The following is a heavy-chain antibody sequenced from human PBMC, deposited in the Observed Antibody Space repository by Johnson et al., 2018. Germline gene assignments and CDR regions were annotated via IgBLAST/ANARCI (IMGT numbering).Heavy chain of an antibody. CDR2: ISYDGSNK. Sequence: VQLVESGGGVVQPGRSLRLSCAASGFTFSSYGMHWVRQAPGKGLEWVAVISYDGSNKYYADSVKGRFTISRDNSKNTLYLQMNSLRAEDTALYYCVKLTEGGHGSGIYYYGMDVWGQGTTVIVSS. D-gene: IGHD3-10*01. CDR3: VKLTEGGHGSGIYYYGMDV. J-gene: IGHJ6*02. CDR1: GFTFSSYG. V-gene: IGHV3-30*18.